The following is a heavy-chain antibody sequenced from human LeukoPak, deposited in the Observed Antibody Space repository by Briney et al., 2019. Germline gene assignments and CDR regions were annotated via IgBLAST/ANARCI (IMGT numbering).Heavy chain of an antibody. CDR2: IKQDGSEK. V-gene: IGHV3-7*01. J-gene: IGHJ6*03. Sequence: PGGSLRLSCAASGFTFSSYWMSWVRQAPGKGLEWVANIKQDGSEKYYVDSVKGRFTISRDNAKNSLYLQMNSLRAEDTAVYYCARARVRGVIKYYYYMDVWGKGTTVTVSS. D-gene: IGHD3-10*01. CDR1: GFTFSSYW. CDR3: ARARVRGVIKYYYYMDV.